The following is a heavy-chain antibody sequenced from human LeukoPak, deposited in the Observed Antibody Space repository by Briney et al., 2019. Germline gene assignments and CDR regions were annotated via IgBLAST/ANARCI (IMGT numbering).Heavy chain of an antibody. V-gene: IGHV4-30-2*01. D-gene: IGHD3-22*01. Sequence: PSETLSLTCTVSGGSISSGGYSWSWIRQPPGKDLEWIGYIYHSGNTYYNTSLKSRVTISVDRSKNQFSLKLTSVTAADTAVYYCARGGDSSGFYYYFDYWGQGTLVTVSS. CDR2: IYHSGNT. J-gene: IGHJ4*02. CDR1: GGSISSGGYS. CDR3: ARGGDSSGFYYYFDY.